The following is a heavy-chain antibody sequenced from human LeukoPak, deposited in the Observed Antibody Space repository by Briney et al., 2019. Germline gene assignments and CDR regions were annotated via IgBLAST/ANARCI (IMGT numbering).Heavy chain of an antibody. CDR2: MSYDGSNK. Sequence: GGSLRLSCAASGFTFSDYYMSWIRQAPGKGLEWVAVMSYDGSNKYYADSVKGRFTISRDNSKNTLYLQMNSLRAEDTAVYYCAKDLDEVVPAAPTYYYYGMDVWGKGTTVTVSS. CDR3: AKDLDEVVPAAPTYYYYGMDV. J-gene: IGHJ6*04. CDR1: GFTFSDYY. V-gene: IGHV3-30*18. D-gene: IGHD2-2*01.